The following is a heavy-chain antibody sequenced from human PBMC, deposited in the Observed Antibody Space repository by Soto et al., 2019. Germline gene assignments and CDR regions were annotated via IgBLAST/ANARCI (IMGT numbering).Heavy chain of an antibody. D-gene: IGHD6-13*01. J-gene: IGHJ4*02. CDR3: ARGREAYSSSWYVD. V-gene: IGHV4-34*01. Sequence: QVQLQQWGAGLLKPSETLSLTCAVYGGSGSFSGYLWSWIRQPPGNGLEWIGEINHSGGTNYNPSLKSRVTISVDTSKNQFALELSSVTAADTAVYYCARGREAYSSSWYVDWGQGTLVTVSS. CDR1: GGSGSFSGYL. CDR2: INHSGGT.